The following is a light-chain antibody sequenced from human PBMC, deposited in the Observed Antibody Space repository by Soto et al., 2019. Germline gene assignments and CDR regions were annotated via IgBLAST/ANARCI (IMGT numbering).Light chain of an antibody. CDR3: QQYNDWPPIT. V-gene: IGKV3-15*01. Sequence: EIVMTQSPATLSVSPGEGATLSCRASQSISSNLAWYQQKPGQAPRLVIFDASTRATGIPDRFTGRGSGTEFTLTISSLQSEDSAVYFGQQYNDWPPITFGGGTKVDIK. CDR2: DAS. CDR1: QSISSN. J-gene: IGKJ4*01.